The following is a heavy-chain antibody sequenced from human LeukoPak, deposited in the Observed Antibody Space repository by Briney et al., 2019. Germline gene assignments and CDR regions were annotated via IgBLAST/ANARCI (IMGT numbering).Heavy chain of an antibody. Sequence: GSLRLSCAASEFTFSSYWMSWVRQAPGKGLEWVASIKQDGSEKYYVDSVRGRFTISRDNANNSLYLQMNCLRAEDTAMYYCGRDGGYCSGGTCYSTHWGQGSLVTVSS. CDR2: IKQDGSEK. CDR1: EFTFSSYW. J-gene: IGHJ4*02. D-gene: IGHD2-15*01. V-gene: IGHV3-7*03. CDR3: GRDGGYCSGGTCYSTH.